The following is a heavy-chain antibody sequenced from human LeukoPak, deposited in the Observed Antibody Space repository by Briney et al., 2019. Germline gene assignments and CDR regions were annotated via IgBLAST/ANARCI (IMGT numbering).Heavy chain of an antibody. D-gene: IGHD1-20*01. CDR3: ARGGIIGTTNNWFDP. CDR2: INHSGTT. V-gene: IGHV4-34*01. Sequence: SETLSLTCAVYGGSFSGFYWSWLRQPPGQGLEWIGEINHSGTTYYNPSLKSRITMSVDTSENQFSLRLNSVTAADTAMYYCARGGIIGTTNNWFDPWGQATLVTVSS. CDR1: GGSFSGFY. J-gene: IGHJ5*02.